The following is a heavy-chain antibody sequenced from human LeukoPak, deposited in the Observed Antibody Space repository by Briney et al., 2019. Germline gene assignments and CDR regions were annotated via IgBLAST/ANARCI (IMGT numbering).Heavy chain of an antibody. CDR1: GFTLSTYS. D-gene: IGHD2-8*01. Sequence: PGGSLRLSCAASGFTLSTYSMNWVRQAPGKGLEWVSYISSGSSTIYYADSVKGRFTISRDNAKNSLYLQMNSLRDEDTAVYYCASLIWDYLDCWGQGTLVTVSS. CDR3: ASLIWDYLDC. CDR2: ISSGSSTI. V-gene: IGHV3-48*02. J-gene: IGHJ4*02.